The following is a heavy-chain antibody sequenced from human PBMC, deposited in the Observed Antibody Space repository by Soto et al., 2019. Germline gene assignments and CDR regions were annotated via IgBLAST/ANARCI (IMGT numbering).Heavy chain of an antibody. Sequence: ASETLSLTCDVSGDSIGSNVWWSWVRQPPGKGLEWIGEVYHNGLTDYNPSLRGRATMSADMSKNQFSLRVTSVTDADTAIYYCERDADLTGEDDRFDYWGQGARVIVSS. V-gene: IGHV4-4*02. CDR2: VYHNGLT. CDR1: GDSIGSNVW. J-gene: IGHJ4*02. D-gene: IGHD1-1*01. CDR3: ERDADLTGEDDRFDY.